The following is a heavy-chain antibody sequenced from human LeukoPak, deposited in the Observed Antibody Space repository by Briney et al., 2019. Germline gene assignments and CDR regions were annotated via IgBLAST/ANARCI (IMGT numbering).Heavy chain of an antibody. CDR2: SYRGRGT. Sequence: RSGGSLRLSCAASGFTVSSTFMSWVRQAPGKGLEWVSVSYRGRGTYVADSVKGRFTVSRDDSKNTLYLQMNGLRAEDTALYYCARPWDDDSGFYISWGQGSLVTVSS. V-gene: IGHV3-53*01. CDR1: GFTVSSTF. J-gene: IGHJ5*02. D-gene: IGHD6-19*01. CDR3: ARPWDDDSGFYIS.